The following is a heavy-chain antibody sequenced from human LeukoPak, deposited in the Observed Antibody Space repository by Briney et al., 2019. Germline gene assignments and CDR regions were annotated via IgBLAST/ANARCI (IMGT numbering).Heavy chain of an antibody. D-gene: IGHD4-23*01. CDR1: GFTFSSYA. CDR2: IYYSGTT. V-gene: IGHV4-39*07. Sequence: PGGSLRLSCAASGFTFSSYAMHWVRQPPGKGLEWIGSIYYSGTTYNNPSLKSRVTISVDTSKNQFSLKLSSVTAADTAVYYCARDAGPIYGGNPKGSLDYWGQGTLVTVSS. J-gene: IGHJ4*02. CDR3: ARDAGPIYGGNPKGSLDY.